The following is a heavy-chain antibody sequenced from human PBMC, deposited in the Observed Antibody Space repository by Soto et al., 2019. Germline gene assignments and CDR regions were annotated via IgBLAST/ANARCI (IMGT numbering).Heavy chain of an antibody. Sequence: PSESLALTCTVSGGSISESSYCWGWIRQPPGKGLQWIGCMFYSGATYYNPSLKNRVTLSVDTSNNEFSLKLVSVTAPDTAVYYCARHKSGSDWLDPWGQGTLVTVSS. CDR1: GGSISESSYC. CDR3: ARHKSGSDWLDP. D-gene: IGHD2-15*01. V-gene: IGHV4-39*01. CDR2: MFYSGAT. J-gene: IGHJ5*02.